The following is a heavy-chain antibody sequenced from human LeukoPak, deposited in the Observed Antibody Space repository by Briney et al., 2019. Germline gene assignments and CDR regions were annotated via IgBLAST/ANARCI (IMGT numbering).Heavy chain of an antibody. CDR1: GYTFTAHA. CDR3: ASKPRGESRPFEY. Sequence: ASVKVSCKASGYTFTAHAVHWVRQAPGQRLEWMGWINVANGDTGYSQKFQGRVTITSDTSASTGYMEMISLISEDTAVYYCASKPRGESRPFEYLGQGTLVTVSS. V-gene: IGHV1-3*01. D-gene: IGHD3-16*01. CDR2: INVANGDT. J-gene: IGHJ4*02.